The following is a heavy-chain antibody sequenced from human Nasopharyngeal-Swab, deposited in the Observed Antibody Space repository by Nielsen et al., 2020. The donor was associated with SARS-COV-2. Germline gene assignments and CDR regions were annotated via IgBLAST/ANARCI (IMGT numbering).Heavy chain of an antibody. CDR2: ISYDGNTK. Sequence: GGSLRLSCAASGFTFSNYGMHWVRQAPGKGLEWAAAISYDGNTKYYADSAKGRFTISRDSAKNALYLEMNSLRAEDTAVYYCARDDGSLGDYWGQGTLVTVSS. V-gene: IGHV3-30*03. D-gene: IGHD3-10*01. J-gene: IGHJ4*02. CDR1: GFTFSNYG. CDR3: ARDDGSLGDY.